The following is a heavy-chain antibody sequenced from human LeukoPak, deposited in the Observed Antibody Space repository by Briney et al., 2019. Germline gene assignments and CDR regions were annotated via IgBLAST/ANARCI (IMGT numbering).Heavy chain of an antibody. V-gene: IGHV1-8*01. CDR2: MNPNSGNT. J-gene: IGHJ3*02. CDR1: GYTFTSYD. D-gene: IGHD1-26*01. CDR3: ARDSGSYFLPDI. Sequence: ASVKVSCKASGYTFTSYDINWVRQATGQGLEWMGWMNPNSGNTGYAQKFQGRVTMTRNTSISTAYMELSSLRSEDTAVYYCARDSGSYFLPDIWGQGTMVTVSS.